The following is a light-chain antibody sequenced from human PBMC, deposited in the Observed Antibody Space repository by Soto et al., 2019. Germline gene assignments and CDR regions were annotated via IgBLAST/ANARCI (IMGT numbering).Light chain of an antibody. J-gene: IGKJ3*01. CDR2: AAS. Sequence: DIQMIQSPSSVSASVGDRVTITCRASQAISSWLAWYQQKPGKAPKLLIYAASSLHSGVPSRFSGSGSGTDFNLTISSLQPEDFATYYCQQADSFPFTFGPGTKVDIK. CDR1: QAISSW. V-gene: IGKV1-12*01. CDR3: QQADSFPFT.